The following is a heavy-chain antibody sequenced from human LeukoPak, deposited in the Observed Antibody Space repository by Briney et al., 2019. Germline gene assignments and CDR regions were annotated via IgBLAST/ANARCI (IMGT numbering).Heavy chain of an antibody. J-gene: IGHJ4*02. CDR2: IYYSGST. V-gene: IGHV4-61*08. CDR1: GGSISCGDYY. CDR3: ARLSYGSGSYYQAALDY. D-gene: IGHD3-10*01. Sequence: PSETLSLTCTVSGGSISCGDYYWSWIRQPPGKGLEWIGYIYYSGSTNYNPSLKSRVTISVDTSKNQYSLKLSSVTAADTAVYYCARLSYGSGSYYQAALDYWGQGTLVTVSS.